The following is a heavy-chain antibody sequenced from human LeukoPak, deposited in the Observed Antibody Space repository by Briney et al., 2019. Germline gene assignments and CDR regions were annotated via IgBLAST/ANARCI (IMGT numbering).Heavy chain of an antibody. Sequence: SETLSLTCTVSGGSISSYYWSWIRQPPGTGLEWIGYIYYSGSTNYNPSLKSRVTISVDTSKNQFSLKLSSVTAADTAVYYCARSGRMATLDAFDIWGQGTMVTVSS. V-gene: IGHV4-59*01. CDR2: IYYSGST. D-gene: IGHD5-24*01. CDR1: GGSISSYY. J-gene: IGHJ3*02. CDR3: ARSGRMATLDAFDI.